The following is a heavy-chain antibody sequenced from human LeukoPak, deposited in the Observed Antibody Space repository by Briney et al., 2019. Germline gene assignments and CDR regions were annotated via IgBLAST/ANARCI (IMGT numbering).Heavy chain of an antibody. D-gene: IGHD3-9*01. CDR2: ISAYNGNA. V-gene: IGHV1-18*01. CDR1: GYTFTSYG. CDR3: ARDRAVSYFDWLLYPRGPYYYYYMDV. Sequence: ASVKVSCKASGYTFTSYGISWVRQAPGQGLEWMGWISAYNGNANYAQKLQGRVTMTTDTSTSTAYMELRSLRSDDTAVYYCARDRAVSYFDWLLYPRGPYYYYYMDVWGKGTTVTVSS. J-gene: IGHJ6*03.